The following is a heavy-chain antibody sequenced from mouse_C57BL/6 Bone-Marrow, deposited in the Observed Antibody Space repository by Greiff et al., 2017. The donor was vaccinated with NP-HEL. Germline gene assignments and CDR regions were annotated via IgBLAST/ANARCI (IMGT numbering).Heavy chain of an antibody. CDR1: GYTFTNYW. D-gene: IGHD1-1*01. J-gene: IGHJ1*03. Sequence: QVQLKESGAELVRPGTSVKMSCKASGYTFTNYWIGWAKQRPGHGLEWIGDIYPGGGYTNYNEKFKGKATLTADKSSSTAYLQFSSLTSEDSAIYYCARLGVLPPHWYFDVGGTGTTVTVSS. V-gene: IGHV1-63*01. CDR3: ARLGVLPPHWYFDV. CDR2: IYPGGGYT.